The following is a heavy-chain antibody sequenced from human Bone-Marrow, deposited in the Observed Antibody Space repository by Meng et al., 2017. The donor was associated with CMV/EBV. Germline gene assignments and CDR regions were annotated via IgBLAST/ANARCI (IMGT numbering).Heavy chain of an antibody. CDR1: GGSISSSSYY. Sequence: SETLSLTCTVSGGSISSSSYYWGWIRQPPGKGLEWIGSIYYSGSTYYNPSLKSRVTISVDTSKNQFSLKLSSVTAADTAVYYCARPARYSSGWYYFGYWGQGTLVTVSS. J-gene: IGHJ4*02. CDR2: IYYSGST. V-gene: IGHV4-39*01. D-gene: IGHD6-19*01. CDR3: ARPARYSSGWYYFGY.